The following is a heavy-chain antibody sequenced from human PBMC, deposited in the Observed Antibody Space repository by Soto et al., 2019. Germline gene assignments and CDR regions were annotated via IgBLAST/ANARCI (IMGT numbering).Heavy chain of an antibody. CDR2: IYYSGST. CDR1: GGSISSGGYY. Sequence: SETLSLTCTVSGGSISSGGYYWSWIRQHPGKGLYWIGYIYYSGSTYYNPSLKSRFTISVDTSKNQFSLKLSSVTAADTAVYYCARVGAAAGTYYFDYWGQGTLVTVSS. CDR3: ARVGAAAGTYYFDY. V-gene: IGHV4-31*03. J-gene: IGHJ4*02. D-gene: IGHD6-13*01.